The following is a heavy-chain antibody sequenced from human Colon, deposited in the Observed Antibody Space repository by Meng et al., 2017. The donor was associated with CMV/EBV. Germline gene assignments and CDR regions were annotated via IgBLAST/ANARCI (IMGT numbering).Heavy chain of an antibody. CDR1: GFIFTNYA. CDR2: ISGSGATL. D-gene: IGHD1-26*01. Sequence: GGSLRLSCPASGFIFTNYAMSWLRQAPGKGLEWVSSISGSGATLYYSESMKGRFTISRDNSKNTLYLQMNSLRVEDTAVYYCAKGGMGPTVFDYWGPGSLVTVSS. J-gene: IGHJ4*02. V-gene: IGHV3-23*01. CDR3: AKGGMGPTVFDY.